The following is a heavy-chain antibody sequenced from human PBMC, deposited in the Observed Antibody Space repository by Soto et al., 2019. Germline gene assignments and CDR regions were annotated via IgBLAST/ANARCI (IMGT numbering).Heavy chain of an antibody. CDR2: ISYSGST. Sequence: QVQLQESGPGLVKTSETLSLTCTVSGVSISSHYWSWIRQPPGKELEWIGCISYSGSTTYNPSLKSRVXXSXDXSKNQFSLRLTSVSAADTAVYSCARHVYSDGSPFDNWGQGTLVTVSS. D-gene: IGHD5-18*01. CDR3: ARHVYSDGSPFDN. V-gene: IGHV4-59*08. CDR1: GVSISSHY. J-gene: IGHJ4*02.